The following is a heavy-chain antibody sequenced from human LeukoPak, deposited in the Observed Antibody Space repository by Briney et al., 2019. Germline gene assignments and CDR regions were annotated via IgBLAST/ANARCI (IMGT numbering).Heavy chain of an antibody. V-gene: IGHV4-34*01. CDR3: ARRNVYSSSWDYFDY. D-gene: IGHD6-13*01. J-gene: IGHJ4*02. CDR2: INHSGST. CDR1: GGSFSGYY. Sequence: PSETLSLTCAVYGGSFSGYYWSWIRQPPGKGLEWIGEINHSGSTNYNPSLKSRVTISVDTSKNQFSLKLSSVTAADTAVCYCARRNVYSSSWDYFDYWGQGTLVTVSS.